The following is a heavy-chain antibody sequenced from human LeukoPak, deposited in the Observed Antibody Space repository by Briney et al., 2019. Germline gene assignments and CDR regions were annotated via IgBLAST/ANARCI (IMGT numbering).Heavy chain of an antibody. D-gene: IGHD1-26*01. J-gene: IGHJ4*02. CDR1: GFTFSSYG. V-gene: IGHV3-30*18. CDR3: AKDISGSYYGHFDY. Sequence: SGGSLRLSCAASGFTFSSYGMHWVRQAPGKGLEWVAVISYDGSNKYYADSVKGRFTISRDNSKNTLYLQMNSLRAEDTAVYYCAKDISGSYYGHFDYWGQETLVTVSS. CDR2: ISYDGSNK.